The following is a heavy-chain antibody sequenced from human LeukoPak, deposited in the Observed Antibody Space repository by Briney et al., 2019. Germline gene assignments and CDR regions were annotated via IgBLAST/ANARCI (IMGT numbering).Heavy chain of an antibody. Sequence: GGSLRLSCAASGLTFSSYSMNWVRQAPGKGLEWVSTITGSSNHIYYADSVKGRFTISRDNAKNSLYLQMNSLRADDTAVYYCARLGYCGSGSCPVRAYGMDVWGKGSTVTVSS. CDR2: ITGSSNHI. CDR3: ARLGYCGSGSCPVRAYGMDV. J-gene: IGHJ6*04. D-gene: IGHD2-15*01. V-gene: IGHV3-21*01. CDR1: GLTFSSYS.